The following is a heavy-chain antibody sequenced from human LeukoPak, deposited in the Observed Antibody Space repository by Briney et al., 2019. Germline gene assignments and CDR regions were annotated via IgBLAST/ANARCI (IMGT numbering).Heavy chain of an antibody. CDR3: AKNRGANYYNYYMDV. Sequence: PGGSLRLSCAASGFTFSTYAMSWVRQAPGKGLKWLSTIGGGGRDTFYADSVKGRFTVSRDNSKNTLYLQMSSLRAEDTAVYFCAKNRGANYYNYYMDVWGKGTTVTVSS. CDR1: GFTFSTYA. V-gene: IGHV3-23*01. J-gene: IGHJ6*03. CDR2: IGGGGRDT. D-gene: IGHD4/OR15-4a*01.